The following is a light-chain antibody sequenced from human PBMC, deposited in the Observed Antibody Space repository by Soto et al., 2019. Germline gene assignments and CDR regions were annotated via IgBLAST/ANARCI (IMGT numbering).Light chain of an antibody. CDR3: QQAFSAEWT. CDR1: QSIGTF. J-gene: IGKJ1*01. CDR2: TSF. Sequence: IQMTQSPSSLSASVGDRVSITCRASQSIGTFLNWYQQKPGEAPNLLIHTSFTLYSGVPSRFSGTGSGTDFTLTISSLQPEDSATYFCQQAFSAEWTFGQGTKV. V-gene: IGKV1-39*01.